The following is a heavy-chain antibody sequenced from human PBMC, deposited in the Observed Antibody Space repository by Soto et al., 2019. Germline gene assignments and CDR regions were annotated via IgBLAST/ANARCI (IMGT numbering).Heavy chain of an antibody. Sequence: QVQLQESGPGLVKPSQTLSLTCTVSGGSISSGGYYWSWIRQHPGKGLEWIGYIYYSGNTNYNPSLKSRVTISVDTSRDQFSLKLSSVTPADTAVYYCARSTSYEYFQHWGQGALVTVSS. J-gene: IGHJ1*01. V-gene: IGHV4-31*03. CDR1: GGSISSGGYY. CDR3: ARSTSYEYFQH. CDR2: IYYSGNT.